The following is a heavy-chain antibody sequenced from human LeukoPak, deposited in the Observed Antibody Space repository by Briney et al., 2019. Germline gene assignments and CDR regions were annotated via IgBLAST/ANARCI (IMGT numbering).Heavy chain of an antibody. D-gene: IGHD5-18*01. J-gene: IGHJ6*03. CDR3: ARVYTVMGATTVDHYHYYMDV. CDR2: IYTRGTT. CDR1: GGSIRSGSYY. V-gene: IGHV4-61*09. Sequence: SQTLSLTCTVSGGSIRSGSYYWSWIRQPAGKGLEWIGHIYTRGTTNYNPSVKSRVTVSLETSKNQISLKLSSVTAADTAKYYCARVYTVMGATTVDHYHYYMDVWGKGTTVTASS.